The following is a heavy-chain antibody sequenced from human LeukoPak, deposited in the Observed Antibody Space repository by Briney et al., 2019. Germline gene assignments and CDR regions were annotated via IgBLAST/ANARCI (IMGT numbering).Heavy chain of an antibody. CDR2: ISYNGYT. V-gene: IGHV4-59*08. CDR3: ARRQGYYFDY. Sequence: SEPLSLTCTVSGGSISNYFWSWVRQPPGKGLEWIGYISYNGYTNYNPSLKSRVTISVDTSKNQFSLKLSSVTAADTAVYYCARRQGYYFDYWGQGTLVTVSS. J-gene: IGHJ4*02. CDR1: GGSISNYF.